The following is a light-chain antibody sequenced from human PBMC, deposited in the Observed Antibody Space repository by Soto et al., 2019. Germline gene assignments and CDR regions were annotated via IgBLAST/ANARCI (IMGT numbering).Light chain of an antibody. CDR3: AEWDDSLNGYV. V-gene: IGLV1-44*01. Sequence: QSVLTQPPSASGTPGQRLSIFCSGSSSNIGGNTVNWYQQVPGTAPKLLIYSEDQRPSGVPDRFSGSKSATSASLAISGLQSEDEADYYCAEWDDSLNGYVFGTGTK. CDR2: SED. CDR1: SSNIGGNT. J-gene: IGLJ1*01.